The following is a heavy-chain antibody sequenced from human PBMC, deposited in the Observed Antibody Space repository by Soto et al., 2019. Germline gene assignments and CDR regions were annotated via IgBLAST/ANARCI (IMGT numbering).Heavy chain of an antibody. V-gene: IGHV3-23*01. D-gene: IGHD3-3*02. CDR3: AKDPSVAFFIVVSEPFGTKDY. CDR1: GLTFSSYA. CDR2: ISGSGGST. J-gene: IGHJ4*02. Sequence: EVQLLESGGGLVQPGGSLRLSCAASGLTFSSYAMSWVRQAPGKGLEWVSAISGSGGSTYYADSVKGRFTISRDNSKNTLYLKMNRLRAEDTPVYYCAKDPSVAFFIVVSEPFGTKDYWGQGTLVTVSS.